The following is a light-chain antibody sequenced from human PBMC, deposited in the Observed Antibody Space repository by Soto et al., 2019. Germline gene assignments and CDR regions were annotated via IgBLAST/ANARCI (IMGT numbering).Light chain of an antibody. J-gene: IGLJ2*01. V-gene: IGLV2-8*01. CDR3: SSYAGSNNLV. CDR1: SSDVGAYNY. CDR2: EVS. Sequence: QSALTQPPSASGSPGQSVTISCTGTSSDVGAYNYVSWYQQHPGKAPKFMIYEVSKRPSGVPDRFSGSKSGNTASLTVSGIQAEDEADYYCSSYAGSNNLVFGGGTKLTVL.